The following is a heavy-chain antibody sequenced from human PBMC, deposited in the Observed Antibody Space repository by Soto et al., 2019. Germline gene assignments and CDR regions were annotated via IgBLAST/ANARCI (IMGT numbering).Heavy chain of an antibody. J-gene: IGHJ4*02. CDR3: ARTCSGANCYFIY. D-gene: IGHD2-15*01. Sequence: GASVKVSCKASGCTFTGYYMHWVRQAPGQGLEWVGWIGPHSENTNYAQKLQGRVTMTTDTSTTTAYMELRSLTSDDTAVYYCARTCSGANCYFIYWGQGTLVTVSS. CDR2: IGPHSENT. CDR1: GCTFTGYY. V-gene: IGHV1-18*04.